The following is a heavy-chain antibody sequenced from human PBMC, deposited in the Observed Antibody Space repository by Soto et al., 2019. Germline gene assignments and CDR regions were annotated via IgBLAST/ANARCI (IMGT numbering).Heavy chain of an antibody. CDR1: GFTFSSYA. D-gene: IGHD3-10*01. CDR3: ARVRRFAEFNWFDP. Sequence: PWGALVVCCVSSGFTFSSYAMHWVRQAPGKGLEWVAVISYDGSNKYYADSVKGRFTISRDNSKNTLYLQMNSLRAEDTAVYYCARVRRFAEFNWFDPWGQGTMVTVSS. V-gene: IGHV3-30-3*01. J-gene: IGHJ5*02. CDR2: ISYDGSNK.